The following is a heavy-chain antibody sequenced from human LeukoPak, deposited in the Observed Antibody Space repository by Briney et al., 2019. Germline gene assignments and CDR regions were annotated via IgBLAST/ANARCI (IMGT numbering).Heavy chain of an antibody. CDR3: ARGLTTGTTVY. CDR2: IYSGGST. J-gene: IGHJ4*02. Sequence: GGSLTLFCAASGLTVGSNYMSWVRHARGEGREWVSVIYSGGSTYYADSVKGRFTIPRDNSKTTLYLQINSLRAEDTAVYYCARGLTTGTTVYWGQGTLVTVSS. CDR1: GLTVGSNY. D-gene: IGHD1-1*01. V-gene: IGHV3-53*01.